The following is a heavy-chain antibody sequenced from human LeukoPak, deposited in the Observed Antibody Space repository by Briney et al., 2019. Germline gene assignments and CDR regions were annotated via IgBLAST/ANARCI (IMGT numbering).Heavy chain of an antibody. D-gene: IGHD2-21*02. Sequence: SQTLSLTCAISGDSVSSNSVTWNWIRQSPSRGLEWLGRTYYRSTWYNDYAVSVRGRITVNPDTSKNQFSLHLNSVTPEDTAVYYCARRLTQFDCFDPWGQGILVTVSS. V-gene: IGHV6-1*01. CDR2: TYYRSTWYN. J-gene: IGHJ5*02. CDR1: GDSVSSNSVT. CDR3: ARRLTQFDCFDP.